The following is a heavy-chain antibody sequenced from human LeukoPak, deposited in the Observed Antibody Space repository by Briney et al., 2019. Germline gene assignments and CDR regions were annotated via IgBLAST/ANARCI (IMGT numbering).Heavy chain of an antibody. CDR2: ISSSGNTI. V-gene: IGHV3-48*03. Sequence: GGSLRLSCGASGFTFSSSEMNWVRQAPGKGLEWVSYISSSGNTIFYADSVKGRFTISRDNAKNSLYLQMNGLRAEDTAVYYCARRCSSITCSEGFDYWGRGTLVTVSS. CDR1: GFTFSSSE. D-gene: IGHD2-2*01. CDR3: ARRCSSITCSEGFDY. J-gene: IGHJ4*02.